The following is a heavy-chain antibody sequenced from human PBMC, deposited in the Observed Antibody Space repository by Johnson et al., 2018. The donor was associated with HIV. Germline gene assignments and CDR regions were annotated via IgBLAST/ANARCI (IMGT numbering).Heavy chain of an antibody. CDR2: IQYDGTNK. D-gene: IGHD5-24*01. J-gene: IGHJ3*02. V-gene: IGHV3-30*02. CDR1: GFTFSSYG. Sequence: QMLLVESGGGVVQPGGSLRLSCAASGFTFSSYGMHWVRQVPGNGLEWVTFIQYDGTNKYYADSVTGRFTVSRDNSKNTLYLQMNSLRGEDTAVYYCARGSQEMVTIWNAFDIWGQGTMVTVSS. CDR3: ARGSQEMVTIWNAFDI.